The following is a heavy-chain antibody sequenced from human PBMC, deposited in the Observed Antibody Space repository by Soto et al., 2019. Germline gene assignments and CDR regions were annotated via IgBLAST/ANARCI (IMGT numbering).Heavy chain of an antibody. V-gene: IGHV6-1*01. CDR1: GDSVSSNSAA. Sequence: PSQTLSLTCAISGDSVSSNSAAGNWIKQSPSRGLEWLGRTYYGSKWYNDYAVSVKSRITINPDTSKNQFSLQLNSVTPEDTAVYYCARSGQAAAGTIIYSVYYYYGMDVWGQGTTVTVSS. D-gene: IGHD6-13*01. CDR3: ARSGQAAAGTIIYSVYYYYGMDV. J-gene: IGHJ6*02. CDR2: TYYGSKWYN.